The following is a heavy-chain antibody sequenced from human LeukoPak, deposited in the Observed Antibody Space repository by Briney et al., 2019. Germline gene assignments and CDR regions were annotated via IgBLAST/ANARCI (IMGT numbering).Heavy chain of an antibody. D-gene: IGHD6-13*01. V-gene: IGHV4-34*01. CDR1: GGSFSGQY. CDR2: INHSGST. J-gene: IGHJ1*01. Sequence: PSETLSLTCAVYGGSFSGQYWNWIRQAPGKGLEWIGEINHSGSTNYNPSLKSRVTMSVDTSKNQFSLILRSVTAADTAVYYCARGNIAAAVNHWGQGTLVTVSS. CDR3: ARGNIAAAVNH.